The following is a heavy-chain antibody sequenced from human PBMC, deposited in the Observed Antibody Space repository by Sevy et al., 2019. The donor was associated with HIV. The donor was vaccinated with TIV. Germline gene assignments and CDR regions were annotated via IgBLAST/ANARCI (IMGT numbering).Heavy chain of an antibody. J-gene: IGHJ4*02. CDR2: IWYDESNE. V-gene: IGHV3-33*06. CDR1: GFTFSGFG. CDR3: AKDSSPYSNHFDY. D-gene: IGHD4-4*01. Sequence: GGSLRLSCAASGFTFSGFGMHWVRQAPGKGLEWVAVIWYDESNEYYVDSVKGRFTISRDNSKNTVYLQMNSLRVEDTALYYCAKDSSPYSNHFDYWGRGTLVTV.